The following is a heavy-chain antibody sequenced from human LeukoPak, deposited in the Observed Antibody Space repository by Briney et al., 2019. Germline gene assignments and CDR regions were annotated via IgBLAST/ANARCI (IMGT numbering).Heavy chain of an antibody. CDR3: AKWGDYDVLTGYYDSDY. Sequence: SGGSLRLSCAASGFTFSDYYMSWIRQAPGKGLERVSYISSSGTFTTYADSVKGRFTISRDNAKNSLYLQMNSLSAEDTAIYYCAKWGDYDVLTGYYDSDYWGQGTLVTVSS. CDR1: GFTFSDYY. J-gene: IGHJ4*02. CDR2: ISSSGTFT. V-gene: IGHV3-11*03. D-gene: IGHD3-9*01.